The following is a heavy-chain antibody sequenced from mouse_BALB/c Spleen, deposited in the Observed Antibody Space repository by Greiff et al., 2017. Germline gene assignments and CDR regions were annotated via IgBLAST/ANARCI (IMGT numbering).Heavy chain of an antibody. CDR1: GYTFTSYW. J-gene: IGHJ3*01. Sequence: VQLQQSGAELARPGASVKLSCKASGYTFTSYWMQWVKQRPGQGLEWIGAIYPGDGDTRYTQKFKGKATLTADKSSSTAYMQLSSLTSEDSAVYYCARFVSWFAYWGQGTLVTVSA. CDR2: IYPGDGDT. V-gene: IGHV1-87*01. CDR3: ARFVSWFAY.